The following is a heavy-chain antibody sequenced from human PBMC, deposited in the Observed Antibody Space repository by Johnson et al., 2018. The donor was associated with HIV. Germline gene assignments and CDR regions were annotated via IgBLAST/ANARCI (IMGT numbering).Heavy chain of an antibody. V-gene: IGHV3-9*01. J-gene: IGHJ3*02. D-gene: IGHD6-13*01. CDR1: GFTFDDYA. Sequence: VQLVESGGGLVQPGRSLRLSCAASGFTFDDYAMHWVRQAPGKGLEWVASIRLKSGSIGYADSVKGRITISRDNAKNSLYLQMNRLRAEDKALYYCAKYGYSSSLYSYAFDILGQGTMVPVSS. CDR2: IRLKSGSI. CDR3: AKYGYSSSLYSYAFDI.